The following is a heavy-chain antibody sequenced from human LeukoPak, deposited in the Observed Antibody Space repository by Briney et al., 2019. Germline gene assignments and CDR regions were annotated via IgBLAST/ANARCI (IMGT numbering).Heavy chain of an antibody. V-gene: IGHV1-18*01. CDR1: GYTFTSYG. J-gene: IGHJ5*02. CDR2: ISAYNGNT. CDR3: AKLYCSSTSCYTPPDGS. D-gene: IGHD2-2*02. Sequence: ASVKVSCKASGYTFTSYGISWVRQAPGQGLEWMGWISAYNGNTNYAQKLQGRVTMTTDTSTSTAYMELRSLRSDDTAVYYCAKLYCSSTSCYTPPDGSWGQGTLVTVSS.